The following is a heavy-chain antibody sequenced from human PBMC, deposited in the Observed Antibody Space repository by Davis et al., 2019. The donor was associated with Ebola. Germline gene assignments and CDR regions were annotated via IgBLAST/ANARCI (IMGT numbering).Heavy chain of an antibody. CDR3: AKDSGSDTGYYYGMDV. J-gene: IGHJ6*02. Sequence: PGGSLRLSCAASGFTFDDYGMSWVRQAPGKGLEWVSGINWNGGSTGYADSVKGRFTISRDNSKNTLYLQMNSLRAEDTALYYCAKDSGSDTGYYYGMDVWGQGTTVTVSS. CDR2: INWNGGST. V-gene: IGHV3-20*04. CDR1: GFTFDDYG. D-gene: IGHD1-26*01.